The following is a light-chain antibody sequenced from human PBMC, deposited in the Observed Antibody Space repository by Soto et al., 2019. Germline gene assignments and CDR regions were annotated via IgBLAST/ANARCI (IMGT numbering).Light chain of an antibody. CDR3: QQYNSYSRT. Sequence: DIQLTQSPSSLSASVGDRVTSPGQASQDISNYLNWYQQKPGKAPKLLIYDASSLESGVPSRFSASGSGTEFTLTIISLQPDDFATDYCQQYNSYSRTFGQGTKVDIK. CDR1: QDISNY. CDR2: DAS. J-gene: IGKJ1*01. V-gene: IGKV1-5*01.